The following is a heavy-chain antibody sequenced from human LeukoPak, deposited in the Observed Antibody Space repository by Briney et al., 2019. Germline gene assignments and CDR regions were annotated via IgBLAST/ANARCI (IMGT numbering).Heavy chain of an antibody. D-gene: IGHD2-21*01. CDR3: ARPAYCGGNCYYFPDY. Sequence: GGSLRLSCVASGFTFSDYFMSWIRQAPGKGLEWVSHISSTGTIYYADSVKGRTTISRDNAKNSLYLQMNSLRAEDTAVYYCARPAYCGGNCYYFPDYWGQGTLVTVSS. CDR2: ISSTGTI. CDR1: GFTFSDYF. J-gene: IGHJ4*02. V-gene: IGHV3-11*04.